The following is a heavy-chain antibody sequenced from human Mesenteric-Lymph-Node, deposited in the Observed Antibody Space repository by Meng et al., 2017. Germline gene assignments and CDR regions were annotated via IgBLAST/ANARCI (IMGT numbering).Heavy chain of an antibody. D-gene: IGHD4-23*01. J-gene: IGHJ4*02. CDR3: ATGLSGGNDVGY. V-gene: IGHV3-72*01. CDR1: GFTFSDHY. Sequence: EVQLVESGGGLVQPGGSLRLSSAASGFTFSDHYLDWVRQAPGKGLEWVGRYRDKSRSYTTEYAASVKGRFTISRDDSQNSLFLQMNSLKTEDTAVYYCATGLSGGNDVGYWGQGTLVTVSS. CDR2: YRDKSRSYTT.